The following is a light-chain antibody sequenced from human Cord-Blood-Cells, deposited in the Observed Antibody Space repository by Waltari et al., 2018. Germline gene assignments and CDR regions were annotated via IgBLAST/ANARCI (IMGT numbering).Light chain of an antibody. CDR1: QSVLYSFNNKTY. Sequence: DIVMTQSPDSLAVSLVERAPIICKSSQSVLYSFNNKTYLAWYQQKPGQPPKLLIYWGSTREPGVPDRLSGSGSGTDFALTVSSLQAEDVAVYYCQQYYSPPYTFGQGTKLEIK. J-gene: IGKJ2*01. V-gene: IGKV4-1*01. CDR3: QQYYSPPYT. CDR2: WGS.